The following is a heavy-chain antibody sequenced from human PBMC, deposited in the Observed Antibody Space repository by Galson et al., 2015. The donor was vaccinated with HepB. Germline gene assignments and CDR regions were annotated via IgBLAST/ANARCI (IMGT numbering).Heavy chain of an antibody. CDR3: AKRERYSYGHVGAFDY. Sequence: SLRLSCAASGFTFSSYGMHWVRQAPGKGLEWVSFISYDGSYKYYADSVKGRFTISRDNSKNTLYLQMNSLRAEDTAVYYCAKRERYSYGHVGAFDYWGQGTLVTVSS. CDR2: ISYDGSYK. D-gene: IGHD5-18*01. CDR1: GFTFSSYG. V-gene: IGHV3-30*18. J-gene: IGHJ4*02.